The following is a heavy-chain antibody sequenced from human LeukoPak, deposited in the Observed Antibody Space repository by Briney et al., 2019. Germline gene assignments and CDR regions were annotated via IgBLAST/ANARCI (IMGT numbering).Heavy chain of an antibody. J-gene: IGHJ3*02. CDR1: GFTFSTYS. V-gene: IGHV3-74*01. D-gene: IGHD3-10*01. CDR3: ARGGQNYYGSGSYYKGAFDI. Sequence: GGSLRLSCATSGFTFSTYSMNWVRQAPGKGLEWVSRINSDGSSTSYADSVKGRFTISRDNAKNTLYLQMNSLRAEDTAVYYCARGGQNYYGSGSYYKGAFDIWGQGTMVTVSS. CDR2: INSDGSST.